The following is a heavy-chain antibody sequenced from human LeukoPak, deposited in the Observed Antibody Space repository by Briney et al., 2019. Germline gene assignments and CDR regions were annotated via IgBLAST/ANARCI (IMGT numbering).Heavy chain of an antibody. D-gene: IGHD6-6*01. CDR1: GFTFSSYA. V-gene: IGHV3-23*01. J-gene: IGHJ4*02. CDR3: AVPSIAARLGDY. Sequence: GGSLRLSCAASGFTFSSYAMSWVRQAPGKGLEWVSAISGSGGSTYYADSVKGRFTISRDNSENTLYLQMNSLRAEDTAVYYCAVPSIAARLGDYWGQGTLVTVSS. CDR2: ISGSGGST.